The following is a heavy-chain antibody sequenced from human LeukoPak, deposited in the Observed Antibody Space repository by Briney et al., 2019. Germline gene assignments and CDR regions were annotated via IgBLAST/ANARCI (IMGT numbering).Heavy chain of an antibody. CDR3: ARDFGMWYYDS. D-gene: IGHD3-22*01. V-gene: IGHV3-30-3*01. CDR2: ISYDGSNR. J-gene: IGHJ4*02. Sequence: GGSLRLSCAASGFTFSNYAMHWVRQAPGTGLEWVALISYDGSNRHYVDSVKGRFTISRDNSKNTLYLQMNSLRAEDTAVYYCARDFGMWYYDSWGQGTLVTVSS. CDR1: GFTFSNYA.